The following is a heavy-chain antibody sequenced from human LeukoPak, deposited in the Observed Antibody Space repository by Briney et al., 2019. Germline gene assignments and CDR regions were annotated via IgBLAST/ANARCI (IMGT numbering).Heavy chain of an antibody. CDR2: MNPNSGNT. CDR1: GYTFTIYD. Sequence: ASVTVSLRASGYTFTIYDIHGVRQATGQGSEGVGWMNPNSGNTGYAQKFQGRVTMTRNTSLSTAYMELSSLRSEDTAVYYCARGPIGAVAASDAFDIWGQGTMVTVSS. CDR3: ARGPIGAVAASDAFDI. V-gene: IGHV1-8*01. J-gene: IGHJ3*02. D-gene: IGHD6-19*01.